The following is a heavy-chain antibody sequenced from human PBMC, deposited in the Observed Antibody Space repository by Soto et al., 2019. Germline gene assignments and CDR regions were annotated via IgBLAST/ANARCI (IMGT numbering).Heavy chain of an antibody. V-gene: IGHV1-2*02. CDR2: INPNSGGT. CDR1: GYTFTGYY. Sequence: QVQLVQSGAEVKKPGASVKVSCKASGYTFTGYYMHWVRQAPGQGLEWMGWINPNSGGTNYAQKFQGRVTMTRDTSISTADMELSRLRSDDTAVYYCARGSAAKRYNSDVKGWFDPWGQGTLVTVSS. CDR3: ARGSAAKRYNSDVKGWFDP. D-gene: IGHD6-19*01. J-gene: IGHJ5*02.